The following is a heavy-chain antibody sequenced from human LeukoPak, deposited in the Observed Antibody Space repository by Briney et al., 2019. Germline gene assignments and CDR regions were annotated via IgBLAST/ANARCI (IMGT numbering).Heavy chain of an antibody. CDR3: ARGPKMVYAILGPFDY. Sequence: ASVKVSCKASGGTFSSYAISWVRQAPGQGLEWMGGIIPIFGTANYAQKFQGRVTITTDESTSTAYMELSSLRSEDTAVYYCARGPKMVYAILGPFDYWGQGTLVNVSS. D-gene: IGHD2-8*01. J-gene: IGHJ4*02. CDR2: IIPIFGTA. V-gene: IGHV1-69*05. CDR1: GGTFSSYA.